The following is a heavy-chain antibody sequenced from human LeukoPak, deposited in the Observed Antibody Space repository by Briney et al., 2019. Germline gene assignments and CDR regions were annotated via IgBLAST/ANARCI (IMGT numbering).Heavy chain of an antibody. V-gene: IGHV3-48*03. CDR1: GFTFSSYE. Sequence: GGSLRLSCAASGFTFSSYEMNWVRQAPGKGLEWVSYISSSGSTIHYADSVRGRFTISRDNAKNSLFLQMNSLRAEDTAVYYCARGGPAAGRFDYWGQGTLVTVSS. CDR2: ISSSGSTI. D-gene: IGHD6-13*01. CDR3: ARGGPAAGRFDY. J-gene: IGHJ4*02.